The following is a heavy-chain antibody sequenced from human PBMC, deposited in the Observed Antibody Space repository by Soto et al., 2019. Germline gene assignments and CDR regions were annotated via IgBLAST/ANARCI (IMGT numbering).Heavy chain of an antibody. CDR2: IYYSGST. CDR3: ARRSKSLDY. CDR1: GGSISSSSYY. J-gene: IGHJ4*02. Sequence: SETLSLTCTVSGGSISSSSYYWGWIRQPPGKGLEWIGSIYYSGSTYYNPSLKSRVTISVDTSKNQFSLKLSSVTAADTAVYYCARRSKSLDYWGQGTLVTVS. V-gene: IGHV4-39*01.